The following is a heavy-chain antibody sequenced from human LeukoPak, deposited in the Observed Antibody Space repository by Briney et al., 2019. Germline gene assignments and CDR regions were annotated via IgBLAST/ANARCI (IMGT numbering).Heavy chain of an antibody. Sequence: GGSLRLSCAASGLTFSSYAMTWVRQAPGKGLEWVSTISGSGGSTYYADSVKGRFTISRDNSKNTLYLQMNSLRADDTAVCYCAKGTTTGYYYDSSGYYYFDYWGQGTLVTVSS. CDR2: ISGSGGST. CDR1: GLTFSSYA. J-gene: IGHJ4*02. CDR3: AKGTTTGYYYDSSGYYYFDY. V-gene: IGHV3-23*01. D-gene: IGHD3-22*01.